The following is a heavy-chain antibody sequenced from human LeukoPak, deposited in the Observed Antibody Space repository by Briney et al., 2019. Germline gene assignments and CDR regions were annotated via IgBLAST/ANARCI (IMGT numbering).Heavy chain of an antibody. J-gene: IGHJ4*02. D-gene: IGHD1-26*01. V-gene: IGHV5-51*01. Sequence: GAALEISCKGSGYSFTNYWIGWGRQVPGKGLEWMGIIYPGESDTRYSPSFQGQVTISADKSHSTAYLQWSSRQASETGMVYCARLDGSGSYPPYFDYWGQGTLVTVSS. CDR1: GYSFTNYW. CDR3: ARLDGSGSYPPYFDY. CDR2: IYPGESDT.